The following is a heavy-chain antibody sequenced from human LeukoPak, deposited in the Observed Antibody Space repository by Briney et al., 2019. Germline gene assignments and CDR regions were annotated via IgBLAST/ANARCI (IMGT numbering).Heavy chain of an antibody. V-gene: IGHV1-69*06. D-gene: IGHD1-26*01. CDR3: ARVRRWELLRRDAFDI. Sequence: GASVKVSCKVSGYTLTELSMHWVRQAPGKGLEWMGGIIPIFGTANYAQKFQGRVTITADKSTSTAYMELSSLRSEDTAVYYCARVRRWELLRRDAFDIWGQGTMVTVSS. CDR2: IIPIFGTA. J-gene: IGHJ3*02. CDR1: GYTLTELS.